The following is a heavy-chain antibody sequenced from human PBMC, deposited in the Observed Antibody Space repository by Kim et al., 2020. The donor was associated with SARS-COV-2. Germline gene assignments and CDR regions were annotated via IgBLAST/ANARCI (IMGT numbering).Heavy chain of an antibody. V-gene: IGHV5-10-1*01. CDR3: ASHVDTAFEDWFDP. CDR1: GYSFTSYW. J-gene: IGHJ5*02. D-gene: IGHD5-18*01. Sequence: GESLKISCKGSGYSFTSYWISWVRQMPGKGLEWMGRIDPSDSYTNYSPSFQGHVTISADKSISTAYLQWSSLKASDTAMYYCASHVDTAFEDWFDPWGQGTLVTVYS. CDR2: IDPSDSYT.